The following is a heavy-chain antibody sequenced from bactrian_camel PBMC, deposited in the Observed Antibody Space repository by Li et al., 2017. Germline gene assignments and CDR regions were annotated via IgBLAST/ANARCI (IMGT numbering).Heavy chain of an antibody. CDR3: KLELASPFRRACQADRNLHY. D-gene: IGHD7*01. CDR1: GYMHNIGC. CDR2: IGFSFDSA. V-gene: IGHV3S60*01. Sequence: VQLVESGGGKVQAGGSLRLSCAASGYMHNIGCMAWFRQAPGNEREGVACIGFSFDSAHYADSVKGRFTISRDSAKNTVYLQMNSLKPEDTAMYYCKLELASPFRRACQADRNLHYLGQVTQVTVS. J-gene: IGHJ4*01.